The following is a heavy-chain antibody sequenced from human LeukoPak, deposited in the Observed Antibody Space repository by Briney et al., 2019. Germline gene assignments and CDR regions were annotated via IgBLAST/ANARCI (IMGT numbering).Heavy chain of an antibody. CDR1: GYTFTSYG. D-gene: IGHD3-10*01. CDR3: ARGITMVRGVTSVRGYFDY. CDR2: ISAYNGNT. V-gene: IGHV1-18*01. Sequence: ASVKVSCKASGYTFTSYGISWVRQAPGQGLEWIGWISAYNGNTNYAQKLQGRVTMTTDTSTSTGYMELRSLRSDDTGVYYCARGITMVRGVTSVRGYFDYWGQGTLVTVSS. J-gene: IGHJ4*02.